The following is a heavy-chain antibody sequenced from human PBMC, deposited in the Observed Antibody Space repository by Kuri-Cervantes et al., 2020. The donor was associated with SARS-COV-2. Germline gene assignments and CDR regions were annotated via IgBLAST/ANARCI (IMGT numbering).Heavy chain of an antibody. J-gene: IGHJ4*02. CDR2: ISGSGGST. Sequence: LALTCAASGFTFSSYAMSWVRQAPGKGLEWVSAISGSGGSTYYADPVKGRFTISRDNSKNTLYLQLNSLRAEDTAVYYCAKHAMVRGVIITKAGGTDYWGQGTLVTVSS. CDR3: AKHAMVRGVIITKAGGTDY. D-gene: IGHD3-10*01. CDR1: GFTFSSYA. V-gene: IGHV3-23*01.